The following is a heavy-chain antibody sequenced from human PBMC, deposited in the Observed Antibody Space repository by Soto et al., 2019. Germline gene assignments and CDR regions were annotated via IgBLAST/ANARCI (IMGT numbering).Heavy chain of an antibody. Sequence: SVKVSCKASGYTFTSYGISWVRQAPGLGLEWVGGIIPIFGTANYAQKFQGRVTITADESTSTSYMEVNNLRSEDTAVYYCAKVRYSSPMGYYCGMDVWGQGTTVTVSS. CDR2: IIPIFGTA. D-gene: IGHD6-19*01. CDR3: AKVRYSSPMGYYCGMDV. J-gene: IGHJ6*02. V-gene: IGHV1-69*13. CDR1: GYTFTSYG.